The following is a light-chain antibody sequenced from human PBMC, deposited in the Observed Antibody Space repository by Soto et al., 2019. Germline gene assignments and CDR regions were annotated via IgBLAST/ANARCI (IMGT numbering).Light chain of an antibody. Sequence: DIQMTQSPSSLSASVGARVTITCRASQSISSYLNWYQQKPGKASKLLIYAASSLQSVVSSRFSVSGSVTDFTLTISSLLPEDFATYYGQQSYSTPMYTFGQGTKLEIK. V-gene: IGKV1-39*01. CDR3: QQSYSTPMYT. CDR1: QSISSY. CDR2: AAS. J-gene: IGKJ2*01.